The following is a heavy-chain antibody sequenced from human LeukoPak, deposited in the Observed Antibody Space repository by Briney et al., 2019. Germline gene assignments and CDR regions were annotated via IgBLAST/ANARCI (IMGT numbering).Heavy chain of an antibody. CDR3: AREWDSTGWYFDL. D-gene: IGHD1-26*01. CDR1: GGSFSGYY. CDR2: ICYSGST. Sequence: SETLSLTCAVYGGSFSGYYWSWIRQPPGKGLEWIGSICYSGSTYYNPSLKSRVTISVDTSKNQFSLQLNSVTPEDTAVYYCAREWDSTGWYFDLWGRGTLVTVSS. V-gene: IGHV4-34*01. J-gene: IGHJ2*01.